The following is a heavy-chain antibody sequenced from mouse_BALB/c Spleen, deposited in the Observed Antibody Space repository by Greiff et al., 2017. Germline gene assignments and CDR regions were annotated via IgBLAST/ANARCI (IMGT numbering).Heavy chain of an antibody. V-gene: IGHV1-80*01. CDR1: GYAFSSYW. CDR2: IYPGDGDT. D-gene: IGHD1-1*01. J-gene: IGHJ3*01. CDR3: ARWDYYYGSSPY. Sequence: QVHVKQSGAELVRPGSSVKISCKASGYAFSSYWMNWVKQRPGQGLEWIGQIYPGDGDTNYNGKFKGKATLTADKSSSTAYMQLSSLTSEDSAVYFCARWDYYYGSSPYWGQGTLVTVSA.